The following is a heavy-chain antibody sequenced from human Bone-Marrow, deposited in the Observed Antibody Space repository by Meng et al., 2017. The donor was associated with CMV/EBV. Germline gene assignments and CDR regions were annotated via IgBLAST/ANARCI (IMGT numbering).Heavy chain of an antibody. CDR1: GGTFSSYA. V-gene: IGHV1-69*06. D-gene: IGHD1-7*01. CDR2: IIPIFGTA. CDR3: ARALGWNYYYWFDP. Sequence: ASGGTFSSYAIRWVRQAPGQGLEWMGGIIPIFGTANYAQKFQGRVTITADKSTSTAYMELSSLRSEDTAVYYCARALGWNYYYWFDPWGQGTLVTVSS. J-gene: IGHJ5*02.